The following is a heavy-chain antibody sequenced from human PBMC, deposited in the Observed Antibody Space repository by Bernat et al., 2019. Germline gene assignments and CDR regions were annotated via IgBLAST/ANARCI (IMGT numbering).Heavy chain of an antibody. V-gene: IGHV3-23*01. CDR1: GFTFSSYA. CDR3: AKGGWELLRFRYWYFDL. Sequence: EVQLLESGGGLVQPGGSLRLSCAASGFTFSSYAMSWVRQAPGKGLEWVSAISGSGGSTYYADSVKGRFTISRDNSKNTLYLQMNSLRAEDTAVYYCAKGGWELLRFRYWYFDLWGRGTLVTVSS. CDR2: ISGSGGST. J-gene: IGHJ2*01. D-gene: IGHD1-26*01.